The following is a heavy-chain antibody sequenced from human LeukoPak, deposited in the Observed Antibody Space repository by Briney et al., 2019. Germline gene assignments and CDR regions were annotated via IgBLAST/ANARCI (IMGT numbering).Heavy chain of an antibody. J-gene: IGHJ5*02. CDR3: ARDYGSGSHNWFDP. V-gene: IGHV3-21*01. D-gene: IGHD3-10*01. CDR1: GFTFSSYS. CDR2: ISSSSSYI. Sequence: GGSLRLSCAASGFTFSSYSMNWVRQAPGKGLECVSYISSSSSYIYYADSVKGRFTISRDNAKNSLYLQMNSLRAEDTAVYYCARDYGSGSHNWFDPWGQGTLVTVSS.